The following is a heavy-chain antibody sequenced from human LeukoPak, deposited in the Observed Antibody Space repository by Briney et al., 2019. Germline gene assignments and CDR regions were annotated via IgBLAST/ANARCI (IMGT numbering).Heavy chain of an antibody. D-gene: IGHD6-6*01. CDR1: GGSINSYY. J-gene: IGHJ6*03. CDR3: ARFGSKSSSSEVYYCYYSMDV. Sequence: SGTLSLTCTVSGGSINSYYWSWIRQPPGKGLEWIGRIYSSGITNYNPALKSRVTMSVDTSKNQFSMKLNSVTVADTAVYYCARFGSKSSSSEVYYCYYSMDVWGEGTTVTVSS. CDR2: IYSSGIT. V-gene: IGHV4-4*07.